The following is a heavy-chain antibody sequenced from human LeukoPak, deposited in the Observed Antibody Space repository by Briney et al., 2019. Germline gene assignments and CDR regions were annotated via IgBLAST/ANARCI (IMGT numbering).Heavy chain of an antibody. CDR3: ARETPATTVTSFDP. D-gene: IGHD4-17*01. Sequence: ASVKVSCKASGYTFTDYYMYWVRQAPGQGLEWMGWINPNSGGTNYVQKFQGRVTMTRDTSISTAYMELSRLRSDDTAVYYCARETPATTVTSFDPWGQGTLVTVSS. CDR2: INPNSGGT. V-gene: IGHV1-2*02. J-gene: IGHJ5*02. CDR1: GYTFTDYY.